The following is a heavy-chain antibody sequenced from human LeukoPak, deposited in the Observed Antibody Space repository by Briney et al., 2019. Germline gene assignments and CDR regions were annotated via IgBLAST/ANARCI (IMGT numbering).Heavy chain of an antibody. V-gene: IGHV1-69*13. Sequence: GASVKVSCKASGYTFTSYYMHWVRQAPGQGLEWMGGIIPIFGTANYAQKFQGRVTITADESTSTAYMELSSLRSEDTAVYYCASQGIAAANWFDPWGQGTLVTVSS. CDR1: GYTFTSYY. CDR2: IIPIFGTA. D-gene: IGHD6-13*01. CDR3: ASQGIAAANWFDP. J-gene: IGHJ5*02.